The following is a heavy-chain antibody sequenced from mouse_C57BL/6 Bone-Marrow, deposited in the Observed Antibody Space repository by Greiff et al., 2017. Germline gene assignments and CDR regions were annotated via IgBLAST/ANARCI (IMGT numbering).Heavy chain of an antibody. J-gene: IGHJ1*03. CDR1: GYAFSSSW. CDR3: ASPDGWDV. CDR2: IYPGDGDT. Sequence: QVQLKESGPELVKPGASVKISCKASGYAFSSSWMNWVKQRPGKGLEWIGRIYPGDGDTNYNEKFKSKATLTVDKSSSTAYMQLSSLTSEDSAVYYWASPDGWDVWGTGTTVTVSS. V-gene: IGHV1-82*01. D-gene: IGHD2-3*01.